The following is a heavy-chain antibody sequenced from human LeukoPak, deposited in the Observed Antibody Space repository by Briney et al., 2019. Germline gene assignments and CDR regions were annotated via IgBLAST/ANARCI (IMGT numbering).Heavy chain of an antibody. J-gene: IGHJ3*02. CDR1: GGSISGHY. V-gene: IGHV4-59*11. CDR3: VRLLDNDSSGDPDTFDM. Sequence: SETLSLTCTVSGGSISGHYWSWIRQPPGKGLEWIGYRHYSGKTYYSSSLRSRVTISVDTSKNHFSLKLTSMIPADTAVYYCVRLLDNDSSGDPDTFDMWGQGTMVTVSS. CDR2: RHYSGKT. D-gene: IGHD3-22*01.